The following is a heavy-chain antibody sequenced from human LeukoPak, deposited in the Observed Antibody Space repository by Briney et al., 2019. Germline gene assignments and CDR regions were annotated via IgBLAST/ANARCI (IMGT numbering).Heavy chain of an antibody. V-gene: IGHV4-59*08. D-gene: IGHD6-13*01. CDR1: GGSISSYY. J-gene: IGHJ5*02. Sequence: SETLSLICTVSGGSISSYYWSWIRQPPGKGLEWIGYIYYSGSTNYNPYLKSRVTISVDTSKNHFSLNLSSVTAADTAVYYCARGDYSSSWYEYNWFDPWGQGTLVTVSS. CDR2: IYYSGST. CDR3: ARGDYSSSWYEYNWFDP.